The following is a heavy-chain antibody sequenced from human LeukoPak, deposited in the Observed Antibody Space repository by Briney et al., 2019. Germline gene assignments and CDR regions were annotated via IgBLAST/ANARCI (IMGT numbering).Heavy chain of an antibody. V-gene: IGHV3-30*02. CDR1: GFIFSSYG. Sequence: GGSLRLSCAASGFIFSSYGMHWVRQAPGEGLEWVAFIRYDGRNKYYSDSVKGRFTISRDNSKNTLYLQMSSLRAEDTAVYYCAKGSRYNILTGFIVGAMDDFDFWGQGTLVTVSS. J-gene: IGHJ4*02. D-gene: IGHD3-9*01. CDR2: IRYDGRNK. CDR3: AKGSRYNILTGFIVGAMDDFDF.